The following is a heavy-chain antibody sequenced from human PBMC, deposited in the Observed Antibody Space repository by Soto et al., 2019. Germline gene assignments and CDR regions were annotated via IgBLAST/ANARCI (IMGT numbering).Heavy chain of an antibody. J-gene: IGHJ6*02. CDR1: GGTFSSYA. Sequence: AASVKVSCKASGGTFSSYAISWVRQAPGQGLEWMGGIIPIFGTANYAQKFQGRVTITADESTSTAYMEMSSLRSEDTAVYYCARVNDYNLGIYYYGMDVWGQGTTVTVSS. CDR3: ARVNDYNLGIYYYGMDV. CDR2: IIPIFGTA. V-gene: IGHV1-69*13. D-gene: IGHD4-4*01.